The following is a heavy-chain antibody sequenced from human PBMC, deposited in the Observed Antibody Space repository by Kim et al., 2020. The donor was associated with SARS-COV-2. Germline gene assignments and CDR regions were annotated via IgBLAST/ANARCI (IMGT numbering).Heavy chain of an antibody. Sequence: GESLKISCEASGYDFVRYSISWVRQMPGKGLEWMGKIDPSDSYTIYSPSFQGHVTISTDKSIATAFLQWSSLRASDTAIYYCARHYYGSGTYNWLDPWGQGTLVTVTS. CDR3: ARHYYGSGTYNWLDP. J-gene: IGHJ5*02. CDR1: GYDFVRYS. CDR2: IDPSDSYT. V-gene: IGHV5-10-1*01. D-gene: IGHD3-10*01.